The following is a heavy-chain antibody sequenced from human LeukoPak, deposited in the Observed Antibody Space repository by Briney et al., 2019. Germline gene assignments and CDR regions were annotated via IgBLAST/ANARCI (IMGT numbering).Heavy chain of an antibody. CDR2: IYYNGNP. Sequence: SETLSLTCTVSGGSISSSSHYWGWIRQPPGNGLEWLGSIYYNGNPYYNPSLRSRVSISGDTSKNQFSLKLSSVTAADTAVYYCARHFYGDYVPYYGLDVWGQGTTVTVSS. CDR1: GGSISSSSHY. V-gene: IGHV4-39*01. J-gene: IGHJ6*02. D-gene: IGHD4-17*01. CDR3: ARHFYGDYVPYYGLDV.